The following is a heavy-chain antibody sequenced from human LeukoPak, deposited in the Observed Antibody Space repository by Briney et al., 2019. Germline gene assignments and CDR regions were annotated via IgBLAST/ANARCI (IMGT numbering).Heavy chain of an antibody. J-gene: IGHJ4*02. V-gene: IGHV1-2*02. CDR1: GYTFTGYY. CDR2: INPNSGGT. CDR3: ARGAHYHDSSEGFDY. Sequence: ASVKVSCKASGYTFTGYYMHWVRQAPGQGLEWMGWINPNSGGTIYAQKFQGGVTMTRDTSISTAYMELSRLRSDDTAVYYCARGAHYHDSSEGFDYWGQGTLVTVSS. D-gene: IGHD3-22*01.